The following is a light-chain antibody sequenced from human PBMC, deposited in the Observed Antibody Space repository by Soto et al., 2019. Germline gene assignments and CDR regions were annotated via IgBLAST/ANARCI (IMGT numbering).Light chain of an antibody. CDR3: NHYGSSPT. CDR1: QSVLYSSNNKNY. V-gene: IGKV4-1*01. CDR2: DTS. Sequence: DIVMTQSPDSLAVSLCERATINCKSSQSVLYSSNNKNYLAWYQQKPGQAPSLLMYDTSISATEVQDRFSGSGSGTVFTLTIRRLEPEDFAVYHCNHYGSSPTFGQGTRLEIK. J-gene: IGKJ5*01.